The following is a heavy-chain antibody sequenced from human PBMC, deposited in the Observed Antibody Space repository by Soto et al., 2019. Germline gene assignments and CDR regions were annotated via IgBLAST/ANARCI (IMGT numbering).Heavy chain of an antibody. Sequence: QVQLAESGGAVVQPGRSLRLSCVASGFTFRSSGMHWVRQAPGKGLEWVAVIWYDGSEKYYADSVKGRFTISRDNAKNSLYVEMNSLRVEDTAVYYCARKGPRAARPNHWGQGTLVTVSS. CDR2: IWYDGSEK. V-gene: IGHV3-33*01. D-gene: IGHD6-6*01. CDR3: ARKGPRAARPNH. CDR1: GFTFRSSG. J-gene: IGHJ5*02.